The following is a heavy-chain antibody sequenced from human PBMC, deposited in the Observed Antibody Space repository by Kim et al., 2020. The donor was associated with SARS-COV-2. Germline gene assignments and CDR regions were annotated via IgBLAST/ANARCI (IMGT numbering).Heavy chain of an antibody. V-gene: IGHV1-46*01. D-gene: IGHD6-19*01. Sequence: YAQKFPGRMIMTRDTSTSTGYMELSSLRSEDTALYYCARTLESAGVDYWGQGTLVSVSS. J-gene: IGHJ4*02. CDR3: ARTLESAGVDY.